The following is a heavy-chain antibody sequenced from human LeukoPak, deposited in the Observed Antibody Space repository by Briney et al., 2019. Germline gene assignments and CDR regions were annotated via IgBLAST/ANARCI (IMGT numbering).Heavy chain of an antibody. Sequence: GGSLRLSCTASGFTFGDYAMSWVCQAPGKGLEWVGFIRSKAYGGTTEYAASVKGRFTISRDDSKSIAYLQMNSLKTEDTAVYYCTRDQLPNYYDSSGFDYWGQGTLVTVSS. V-gene: IGHV3-49*04. CDR1: GFTFGDYA. D-gene: IGHD3-22*01. CDR3: TRDQLPNYYDSSGFDY. CDR2: IRSKAYGGTT. J-gene: IGHJ4*02.